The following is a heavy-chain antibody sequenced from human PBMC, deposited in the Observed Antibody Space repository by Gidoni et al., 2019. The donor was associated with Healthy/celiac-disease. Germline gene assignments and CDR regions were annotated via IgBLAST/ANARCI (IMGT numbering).Heavy chain of an antibody. CDR2: IYYSGST. Sequence: QVQLQESGPGLVKPQVTLSLTCSVSGGSISSYYWSWIRQPPGKGLEWIGYIYYSGSTNYNPSLKSRVTISVDTSKNQFSLKLSSVTAADTAVYYCARARAAAGFLYYFDYWGQGTLVTVSS. J-gene: IGHJ4*02. CDR1: GGSISSYY. D-gene: IGHD6-13*01. V-gene: IGHV4-59*01. CDR3: ARARAAAGFLYYFDY.